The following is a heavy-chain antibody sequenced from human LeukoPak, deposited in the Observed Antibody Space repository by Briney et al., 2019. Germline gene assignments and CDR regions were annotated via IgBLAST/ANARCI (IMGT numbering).Heavy chain of an antibody. J-gene: IGHJ1*01. Sequence: GGSLRLSCAASGFTFRTYGMHWVRQAPGKGLEWVGVISYDGSNKYYADTVKGRFTISRDNAKNTLNLQMNSLRDEDTAVYYCASRGNFQNWGQGTLVTVSS. CDR1: GFTFRTYG. CDR2: ISYDGSNK. V-gene: IGHV3-30*03. D-gene: IGHD3-10*01. CDR3: ASRGNFQN.